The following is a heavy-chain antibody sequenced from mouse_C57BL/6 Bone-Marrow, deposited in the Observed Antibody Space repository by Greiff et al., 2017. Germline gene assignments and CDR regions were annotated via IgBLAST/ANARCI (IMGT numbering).Heavy chain of an antibody. CDR2: IYPRSGNT. CDR3: ERSYYGSSDFDY. J-gene: IGHJ2*01. Sequence: QVQLQQSGAELARPGASVKLSCKASGYTFTSYGISWVKQRTGQGLEWIGEIYPRSGNTYYNEKFKGKATLTADKSSSTAYMDLRSLTSEDSAVYFCERSYYGSSDFDYWGQGTALTVSS. V-gene: IGHV1-81*01. CDR1: GYTFTSYG. D-gene: IGHD1-1*01.